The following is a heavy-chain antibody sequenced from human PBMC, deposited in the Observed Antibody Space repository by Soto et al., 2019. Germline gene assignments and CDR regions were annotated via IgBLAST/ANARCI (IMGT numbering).Heavy chain of an antibody. CDR1: GGSVSSGSYY. J-gene: IGHJ4*02. V-gene: IGHV4-61*01. CDR3: ARGHLEYYDILTGYSH. D-gene: IGHD3-9*01. CDR2: IYYSGST. Sequence: QVQLQESGPGLVKPSETLSLTCTVSGGSVSSGSYYWSWIRQPPGKGLEWIGYIYYSGSTNYNPSLKGRVTISVDTSKNQFSLKLSSVTAADTAVYYCARGHLEYYDILTGYSHWGQGTLVTVSS.